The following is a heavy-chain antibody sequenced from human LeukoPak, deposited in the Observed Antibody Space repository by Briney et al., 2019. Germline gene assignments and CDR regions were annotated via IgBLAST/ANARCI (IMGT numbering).Heavy chain of an antibody. CDR2: IIPIFGTA. CDR1: GGTFSSYA. D-gene: IGHD6-19*01. V-gene: IGHV1-69*13. CDR3: ARASGYSSGWYFYYYYMDV. J-gene: IGHJ6*03. Sequence: SVKVSCKASGGTFSSYAISWVRQAPGQGLEWMGGIIPIFGTANYAQKFQGRVTITADESTSTAYMELSSLRSEDTAVYYCARASGYSSGWYFYYYYMDVWGKGTTVTVSS.